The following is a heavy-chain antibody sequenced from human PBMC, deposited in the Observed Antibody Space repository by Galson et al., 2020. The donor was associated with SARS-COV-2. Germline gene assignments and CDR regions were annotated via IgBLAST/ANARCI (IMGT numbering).Heavy chain of an antibody. CDR1: GGSISSGSYY. J-gene: IGHJ6*02. D-gene: IGHD6-13*01. CDR3: AREFSSWFLDSGMDV. CDR2: IYTSGST. Sequence: SETLSLTCTVSGGSISSGSYYWSWIRQPAGKGLEWIGRIYTSGSTNYNPSLKSRVTISVATSKNQFSLKLSSVTAADTAVYYCAREFSSWFLDSGMDVWGQGTTVTVSS. V-gene: IGHV4-61*02.